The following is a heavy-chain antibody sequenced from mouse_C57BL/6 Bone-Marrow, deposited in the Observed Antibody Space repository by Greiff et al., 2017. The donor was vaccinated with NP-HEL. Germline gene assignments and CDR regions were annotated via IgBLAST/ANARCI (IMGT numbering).Heavy chain of an antibody. CDR2: INYDGSSN. J-gene: IGHJ1*03. CDR3: ARGGAFQTTLVEGWYFDV. V-gene: IGHV5-16*01. Sequence: EVKLVESEGGLVQPGSSMKLSCTASGFTFSDYYMAWVRQVPEKGLEWVANINYDGSSNYYLDSLKSRFIISRDNAKNILYLQMSSLKSEDTATYYCARGGAFQTTLVEGWYFDVWGTGTTVTVSS. CDR1: GFTFSDYY. D-gene: IGHD2-10*02.